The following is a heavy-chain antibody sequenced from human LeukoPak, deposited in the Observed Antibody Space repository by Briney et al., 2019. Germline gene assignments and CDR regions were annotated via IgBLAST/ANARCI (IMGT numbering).Heavy chain of an antibody. Sequence: SETLSLTCTVSGGAISSYYWSWIWQPPGKGLEWSGDIYYSGSTNYKPSLTSRVTISVDTSKNKCSLKLSSVTAADTAVYYCARRRPYQLPEIYYYYYGMDVWGQGTTVTVSS. D-gene: IGHD2-2*01. CDR1: GGAISSYY. J-gene: IGHJ6*02. V-gene: IGHV4-59*08. CDR3: ARRRPYQLPEIYYYYYGMDV. CDR2: IYYSGST.